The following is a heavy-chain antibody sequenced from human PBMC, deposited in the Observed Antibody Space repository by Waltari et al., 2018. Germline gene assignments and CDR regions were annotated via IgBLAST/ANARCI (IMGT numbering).Heavy chain of an antibody. CDR1: GGSISSHY. V-gene: IGHV4-59*11. CDR2: IYYSGST. J-gene: IGHJ2*01. CDR3: ARAGSYRPLI. Sequence: QVQLQESGPGLVKPSETLSLTCTVSGGSISSHYWSLIRQPPGKGLEWIGYIYYSGSTNYNPSLKSRFTISVDTSKNQFALKLSSVTAAETAVYYCARAGSYRPLIWGRGTLVTVSS. D-gene: IGHD1-26*01.